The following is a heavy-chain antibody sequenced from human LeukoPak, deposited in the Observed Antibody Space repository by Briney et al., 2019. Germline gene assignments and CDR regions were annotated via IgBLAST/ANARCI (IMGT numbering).Heavy chain of an antibody. CDR3: ARRRDGYNGAFDI. CDR1: GFTVSSNY. CDR2: IYSGAGT. V-gene: IGHV3-53*01. J-gene: IGHJ3*02. Sequence: GGSLRLSRAASGFTVSSNYMSWVRQAPGKGLEWVSIIYSGAGTYYADSAKGRFTISRDNSKNTLFLQMNSLRAEDTAVYYCARRRDGYNGAFDIWGQGAMVTVSS. D-gene: IGHD5-24*01.